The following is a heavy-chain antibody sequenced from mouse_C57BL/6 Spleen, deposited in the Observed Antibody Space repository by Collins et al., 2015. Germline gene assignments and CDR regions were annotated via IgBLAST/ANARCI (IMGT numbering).Heavy chain of an antibody. Sequence: DVQLQESGPGLVKPSQSLSLTCTVTGYSITSDYAWSWIRQFPGNKLEWMGYISYSGSTSYNPSLKSRISITRDTSKNQFFLQLNSVTTEDTATYYCARSLGYFDVWGAGTTVTVSS. CDR1: GYSITSDYA. V-gene: IGHV3-2*02. D-gene: IGHD1-2*01. CDR2: ISYSGST. J-gene: IGHJ1*01. CDR3: ARSLGYFDV.